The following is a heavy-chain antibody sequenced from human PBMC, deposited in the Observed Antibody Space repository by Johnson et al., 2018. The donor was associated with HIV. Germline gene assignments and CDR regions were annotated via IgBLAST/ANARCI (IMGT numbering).Heavy chain of an antibody. J-gene: IGHJ3*02. V-gene: IGHV3-30*03. CDR1: GFTFDYHD. Sequence: QVQLVESGGGVVRPGGSLRLSCAASGFTFDYHDMSWVRQAPGKGLEWVAVISYDGSNKYYADSVKGRFTISRDNSKNTLYLQMNSLRAEDTAVYYCARQAAAGAFDIWGQGTMVTVSS. D-gene: IGHD6-13*01. CDR2: ISYDGSNK. CDR3: ARQAAAGAFDI.